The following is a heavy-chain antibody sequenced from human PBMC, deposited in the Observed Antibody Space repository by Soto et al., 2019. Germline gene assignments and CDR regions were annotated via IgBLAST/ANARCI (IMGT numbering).Heavy chain of an antibody. Sequence: QVQLVECGGGVGQPGRSLRLSCAASGFTFSSYAMHWVRQAPGKGLEWVAIISYDGSNKYYADSVKGRFTISRDNSKNTLYLQMNSLRAEDTAVYYCARAKPMTTVTYYYYYGMDVWGQGTTVTVSS. J-gene: IGHJ6*02. V-gene: IGHV3-30-3*01. D-gene: IGHD4-4*01. CDR2: ISYDGSNK. CDR3: ARAKPMTTVTYYYYYGMDV. CDR1: GFTFSSYA.